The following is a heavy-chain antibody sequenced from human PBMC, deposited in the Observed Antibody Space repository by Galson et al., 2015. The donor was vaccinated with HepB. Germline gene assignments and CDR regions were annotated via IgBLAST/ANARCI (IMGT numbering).Heavy chain of an antibody. V-gene: IGHV1-3*01. CDR1: GYTFTSYA. CDR2: INAGNGNT. J-gene: IGHJ5*02. CDR3: AAGRGARSGPTVGNNWFDP. D-gene: IGHD3-10*01. Sequence: SVKVSCKASGYTFTSYAMHWVRQAPGQRLEWMGWINAGNGNTKYSQKFQGRVTITRDTSASTAYMELSSLRSEDTAVYYCAAGRGARSGPTVGNNWFDPWGQGTLVTVSS.